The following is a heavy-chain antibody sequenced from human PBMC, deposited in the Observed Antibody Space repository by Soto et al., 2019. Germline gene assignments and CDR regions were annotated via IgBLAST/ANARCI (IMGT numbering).Heavy chain of an antibody. Sequence: EVQLVESGGGLVKPGGSLRLSCAASGFTVSNAWMSWVRQAPGKGLEWVGRMKSKTDGGTTDYAAPVKGRFTISRDDSKNTLYLQMNSLKTEDTAVYYCTTPSYYDSSGYYGYWGQGTLVTVSS. CDR2: MKSKTDGGTT. CDR1: GFTVSNAW. D-gene: IGHD3-22*01. J-gene: IGHJ4*02. CDR3: TTPSYYDSSGYYGY. V-gene: IGHV3-15*01.